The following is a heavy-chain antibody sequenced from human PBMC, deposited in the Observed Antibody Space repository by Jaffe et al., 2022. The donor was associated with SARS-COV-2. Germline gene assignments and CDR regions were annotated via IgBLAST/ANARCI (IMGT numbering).Heavy chain of an antibody. Sequence: EVQLVETGGGLIQPGGSLRLSCAASGFTVSNNFVSWVRRAPGKGLEWVSIIYSGGSTYYADSVKGRFTISRDNSKNTVYLQMNSLSADDTAVYYCARVGSSGSLGNYFDCWGQGTLVTVSS. CDR1: GFTVSNNF. D-gene: IGHD3-22*01. J-gene: IGHJ4*02. CDR3: ARVGSSGSLGNYFDC. CDR2: IYSGGST. V-gene: IGHV3-53*02.